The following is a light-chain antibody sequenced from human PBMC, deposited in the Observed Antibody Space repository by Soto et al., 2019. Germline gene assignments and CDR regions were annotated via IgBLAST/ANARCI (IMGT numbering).Light chain of an antibody. J-gene: IGKJ1*01. CDR2: DAS. Sequence: DIQMTQSPSTLSASVGDRVTITCRASQSLSSWLAWYQQKPGKAPKLLIYDASSLESGVPSRFSGSGSGTEFTLTISSLQPDDFATYYCQQFAISTTFGQGTKVDIK. CDR3: QQFAISTT. CDR1: QSLSSW. V-gene: IGKV1-5*01.